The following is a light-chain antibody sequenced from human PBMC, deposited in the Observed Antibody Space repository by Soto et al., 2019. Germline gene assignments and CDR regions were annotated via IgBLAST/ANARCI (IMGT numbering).Light chain of an antibody. CDR2: DVS. Sequence: QSVLTQPASVSGSPGQSITISCTGTSSDVGAYNYVSWYLQHPGKAPKLMIYDVSYRPSGVSNRFSGSKSGNTASLTISGLQAEDEADYYCRSYTSSTTQVFGTGTKVTVL. CDR1: SSDVGAYNY. CDR3: RSYTSSTTQV. J-gene: IGLJ1*01. V-gene: IGLV2-14*01.